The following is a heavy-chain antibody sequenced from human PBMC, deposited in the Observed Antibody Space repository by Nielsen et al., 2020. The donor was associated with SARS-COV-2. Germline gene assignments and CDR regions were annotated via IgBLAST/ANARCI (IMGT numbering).Heavy chain of an antibody. J-gene: IGHJ4*02. Sequence: GSLRLSCTVSGGSISSYYWSWIRQPPGKGLEWIGYIYYSGTTNYNPSLKSRVTISVDTSKKQFSLKLISVTAADTAVYYCARHLRDFGSGTLNIAFDYWGQGTLVTVSS. V-gene: IGHV4-59*08. CDR2: IYYSGTT. D-gene: IGHD3-10*01. CDR3: ARHLRDFGSGTLNIAFDY. CDR1: GGSISSYY.